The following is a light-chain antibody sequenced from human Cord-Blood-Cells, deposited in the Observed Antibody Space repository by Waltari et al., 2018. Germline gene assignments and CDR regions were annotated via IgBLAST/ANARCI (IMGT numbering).Light chain of an antibody. CDR3: AAWDDSLNGWV. CDR1: SSNIGSNT. J-gene: IGLJ3*02. Sequence: QSVLTQPPSASGTPGQRVTISCSGSSSNIGSNTVNWYQQLPGTAPKLLIYSNNQRPSGVPDRFAGSKSGTSASLAIGVLQSEDEADYYCAAWDDSLNGWVFGGGTKLTVL. CDR2: SNN. V-gene: IGLV1-44*01.